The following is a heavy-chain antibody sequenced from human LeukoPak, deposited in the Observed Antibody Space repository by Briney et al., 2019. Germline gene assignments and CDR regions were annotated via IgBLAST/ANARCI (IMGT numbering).Heavy chain of an antibody. J-gene: IGHJ4*02. D-gene: IGHD2-2*01. Sequence: SVKVSCKASGGTFSSYAISWVRQAPGQGLEWIGGIIPIFGTANYAQKFQGRVTITADESTSTAYMELSSLRSEDTAVYYCARDHCSSTSCYWFDYWGQGTLVTVSS. CDR1: GGTFSSYA. V-gene: IGHV1-69*13. CDR2: IIPIFGTA. CDR3: ARDHCSSTSCYWFDY.